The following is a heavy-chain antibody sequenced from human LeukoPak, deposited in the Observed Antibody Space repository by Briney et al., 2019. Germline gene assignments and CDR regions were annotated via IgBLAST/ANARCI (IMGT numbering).Heavy chain of an antibody. V-gene: IGHV4-39*01. Sequence: GSLRLSCAASGFTFSSYSMNWVRQPPGKGLEWIGSIYYSGSTYYNPSLKSRVTISVDTSKNQFSLKLSSVTAADTAVYYCARLHPTFDYWGQGTLVTVSS. CDR3: ARLHPTFDY. CDR2: IYYSGST. J-gene: IGHJ4*02. CDR1: GFTFSSYSMN.